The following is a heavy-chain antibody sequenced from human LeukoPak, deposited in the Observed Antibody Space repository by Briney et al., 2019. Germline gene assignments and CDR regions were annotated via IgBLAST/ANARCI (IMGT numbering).Heavy chain of an antibody. CDR1: GYTFTSYY. CDR3: ARDNSVGETAWWFDP. CDR2: INPSGSSA. Sequence: ASVKVSCKASGYTFTSYYLHWVRQAPGQGLEWMGFINPSGSSAAYAQKFQGRLTMTRDMFTSTDYMELTSLTSDDTAVYYCARDNSVGETAWWFDPWGQGTLVTVSS. V-gene: IGHV1-46*01. J-gene: IGHJ5*02. D-gene: IGHD1-26*01.